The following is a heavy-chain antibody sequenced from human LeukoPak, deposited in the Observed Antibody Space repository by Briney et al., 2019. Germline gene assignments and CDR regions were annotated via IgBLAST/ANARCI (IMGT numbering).Heavy chain of an antibody. CDR1: GYTFSSYW. J-gene: IGHJ2*01. Sequence: GGSLRLSCSVSGYTFSSYWMHWVRQASGKGLVWVSRINSDGSSTRYADSVKGRFTSSRDNAKNTLYLQMNSLRAEHTAVYYCARWPTDYYDSSGNERDWHLDLWGRGTPVTVSS. D-gene: IGHD3-22*01. V-gene: IGHV3-74*01. CDR2: INSDGSST. CDR3: ARWPTDYYDSSGNERDWHLDL.